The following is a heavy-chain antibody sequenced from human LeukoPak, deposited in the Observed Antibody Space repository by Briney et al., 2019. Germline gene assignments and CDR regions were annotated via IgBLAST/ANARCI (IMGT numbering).Heavy chain of an antibody. D-gene: IGHD3-22*01. V-gene: IGHV3-21*01. CDR1: GFTFSSYS. CDR2: ISSSSSYI. Sequence: GGSLRLSRAASGFTFSSYSMNWVRQAPGKGLKWVSSISSSSSYIYYADSVKGRFTISRDKAKNSLYLQMSSLRAEDTAVYYCARTQHDYYDSSGYYPYYWGQGTLVTVSS. CDR3: ARTQHDYYDSSGYYPYY. J-gene: IGHJ4*02.